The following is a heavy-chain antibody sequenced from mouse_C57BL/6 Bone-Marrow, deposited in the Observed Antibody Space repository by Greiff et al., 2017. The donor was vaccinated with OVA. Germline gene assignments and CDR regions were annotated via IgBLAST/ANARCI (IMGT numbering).Heavy chain of an antibody. Sequence: EVQLQQSGPELVKPGASVKIPCKASGYTFTDYNMDWVKQSHGKSLEWIGDINPNNGGTIYNQKFKGKATLTVDKSSSTAYMELRSLTSEDTAVYYCARSWYEYDELYYAMDYWGQGTSVTVSS. J-gene: IGHJ4*01. D-gene: IGHD2-4*01. V-gene: IGHV1-18*01. CDR2: INPNNGGT. CDR3: ARSWYEYDELYYAMDY. CDR1: GYTFTDYN.